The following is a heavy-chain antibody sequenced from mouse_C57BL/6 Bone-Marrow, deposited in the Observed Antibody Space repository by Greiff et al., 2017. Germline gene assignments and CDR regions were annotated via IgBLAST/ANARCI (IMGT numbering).Heavy chain of an antibody. CDR2: ISNGGGST. CDR1: GFTFSDYY. J-gene: IGHJ3*01. CDR3: ARRTAQAPFAD. D-gene: IGHD3-2*02. V-gene: IGHV5-12*01. Sequence: EVQRVESGGGLVQPGGSLKLSCAASGFTFSDYYMYWVRQTPEKRLEWVAYISNGGGSTYYPDTVKGRFTISRDNAKNTLYLQMSRLKSEDTAMYYCARRTAQAPFADWGQGTLVTVSA.